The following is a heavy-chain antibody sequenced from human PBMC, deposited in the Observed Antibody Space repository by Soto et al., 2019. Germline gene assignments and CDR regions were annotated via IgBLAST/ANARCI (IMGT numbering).Heavy chain of an antibody. CDR3: AKDFDSYSSGRYGMDV. J-gene: IGHJ6*02. D-gene: IGHD6-19*01. V-gene: IGHV3-23*01. Sequence: GGSLRLSCAVSGFTFSSYAMSWVRQAPGKGLEWVSAISDSAGNTYYADSVKGRFTISRDNSKNKLYLQLNSLKAEDTAVYYCAKDFDSYSSGRYGMDVWGQGTTVTVSS. CDR1: GFTFSSYA. CDR2: ISDSAGNT.